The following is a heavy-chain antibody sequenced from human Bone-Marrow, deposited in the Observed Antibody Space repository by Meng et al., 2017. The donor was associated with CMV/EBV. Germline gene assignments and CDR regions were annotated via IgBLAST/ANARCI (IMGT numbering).Heavy chain of an antibody. CDR3: ARLGPDYALDH. Sequence: SFKASGVTSHNYALSWVRQAPGQGLEWMGKIIPVLGIADYAQKFQGRVTITADKSTSTAYMELSSLRSEDTAIYYCARLGPDYALDHWGQGTLVTVSS. D-gene: IGHD4-17*01. CDR2: IIPVLGIA. CDR1: GVTSHNYA. J-gene: IGHJ4*02. V-gene: IGHV1-69*04.